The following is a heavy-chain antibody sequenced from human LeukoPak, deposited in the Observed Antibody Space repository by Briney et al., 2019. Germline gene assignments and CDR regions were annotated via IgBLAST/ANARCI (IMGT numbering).Heavy chain of an antibody. CDR1: GFTFSSYA. V-gene: IGHV3-23*01. J-gene: IGHJ4*02. CDR2: ISGSGGST. D-gene: IGHD1-7*01. Sequence: PGGSLRLSCAASGFTFSSYAMSWVRQAPGKGLEWVSAISGSGGSTYYADSVKGRFTISRDNSKSTLYLQMNSLRAEDTAVYYCAKDNWNYVTSDFDYWGQGTLVTVSS. CDR3: AKDNWNYVTSDFDY.